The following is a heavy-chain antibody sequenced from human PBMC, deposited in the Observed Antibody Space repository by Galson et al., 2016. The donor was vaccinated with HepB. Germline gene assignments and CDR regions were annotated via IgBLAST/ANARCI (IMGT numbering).Heavy chain of an antibody. CDR2: MYYSGTT. CDR1: GGSTSSSSHF. CDR3: ASGRVVAVTVIDPFEN. J-gene: IGHJ4*02. V-gene: IGHV4-39*07. Sequence: LTCTVSGGSTSSSSHFWGWIRQSSGKGLEWIGNMYYSGTTYYNPSLKSRVTISEDTSKRQFSLKLRSVTAADAAVYFCASGRVVAVTVIDPFENWGRGTLVTVSS. D-gene: IGHD2-21*02.